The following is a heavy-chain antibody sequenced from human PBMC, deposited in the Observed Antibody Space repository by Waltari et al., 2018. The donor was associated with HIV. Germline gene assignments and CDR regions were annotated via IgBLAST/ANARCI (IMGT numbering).Heavy chain of an antibody. CDR2: IKSKQSGGTV. D-gene: IGHD3-22*01. Sequence: EVQLVGSGGGLVKPGESLRVSCAASGFDFTTYWMSWFRQAPEKGLEWVGRIKSKQSGGTVDYAAPVKGRFTISRDDSKNMMYLQMDSLESEDTAVYYCTTGSSGAEDYWGQGTLVTVSS. V-gene: IGHV3-15*01. CDR3: TTGSSGAEDY. J-gene: IGHJ4*02. CDR1: GFDFTTYW.